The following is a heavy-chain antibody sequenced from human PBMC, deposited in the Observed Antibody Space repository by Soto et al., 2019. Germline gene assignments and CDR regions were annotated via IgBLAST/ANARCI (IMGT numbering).Heavy chain of an antibody. D-gene: IGHD1-1*01. CDR3: ARGTYKDY. Sequence: ASVKVSCKASGYTFTSYGISWVRQAPGQGLEWMGWISADNVNTNYAQKVQGRVTMTTDTSTSTAYMELKNLKSDDTAVYYCARGTYKDYWGQGTLVTVSS. CDR2: ISADNVNT. J-gene: IGHJ4*02. CDR1: GYTFTSYG. V-gene: IGHV1-18*01.